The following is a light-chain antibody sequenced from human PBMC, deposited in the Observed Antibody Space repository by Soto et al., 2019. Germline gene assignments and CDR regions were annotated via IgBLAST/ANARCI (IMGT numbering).Light chain of an antibody. Sequence: DIVMTQSPANMSVSPGERATLSCRASQSVSSNLAWYQQKPGQAPRLLIYGASNRATGVPDRFSGSGSGTDFTLTISSLQSEDFAVYYCQQYNKWPPLTFGGGTKVDI. CDR1: QSVSSN. CDR3: QQYNKWPPLT. V-gene: IGKV3D-15*01. CDR2: GAS. J-gene: IGKJ4*01.